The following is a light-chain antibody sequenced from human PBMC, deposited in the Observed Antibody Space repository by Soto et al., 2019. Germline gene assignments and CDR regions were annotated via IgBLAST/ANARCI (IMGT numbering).Light chain of an antibody. V-gene: IGKV1-39*01. Sequence: DIQMTQSPSSLSASVGDRVTITCRASQSISSHLNWYQQKPGKAPKLLIYAASSLQSGAPSRFSGSGSGTDFTLTISSLQPEDFATYYCQHSYSTPLTFGGGTKVEIK. CDR3: QHSYSTPLT. CDR2: AAS. J-gene: IGKJ4*01. CDR1: QSISSH.